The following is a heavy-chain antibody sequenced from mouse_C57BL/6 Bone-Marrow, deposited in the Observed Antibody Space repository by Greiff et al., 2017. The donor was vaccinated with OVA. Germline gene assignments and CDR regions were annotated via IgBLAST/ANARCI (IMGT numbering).Heavy chain of an antibody. J-gene: IGHJ3*01. Sequence: VMLVESGPGLVQPSQSLSITCTVSGFSLTSYGVQWVRQSPGKGLEWLGVIWSGGSTDYNAAFISRLSISKDNSKSQVFFKMNSLQADDTAIYYCARNGDYGAYWGQGTLVTVSA. V-gene: IGHV2-2*01. D-gene: IGHD2-4*01. CDR3: ARNGDYGAY. CDR2: IWSGGST. CDR1: GFSLTSYG.